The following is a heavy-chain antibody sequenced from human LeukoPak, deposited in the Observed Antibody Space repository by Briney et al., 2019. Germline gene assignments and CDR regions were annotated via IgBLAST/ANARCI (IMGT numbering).Heavy chain of an antibody. V-gene: IGHV3-23*01. CDR1: GFTFSSYA. J-gene: IGHJ4*02. Sequence: SGGSLRLSCAASGFTFSSYAMSWVRQAPGKGLEWVSAISGSGGSTYYADSVKGRFTISRDNSKNTLYLQMNSLRAEDTAVYYCAKDLKGVHYFDYWGQGTLVTVSS. CDR2: ISGSGGST. CDR3: AKDLKGVHYFDY. D-gene: IGHD3-10*01.